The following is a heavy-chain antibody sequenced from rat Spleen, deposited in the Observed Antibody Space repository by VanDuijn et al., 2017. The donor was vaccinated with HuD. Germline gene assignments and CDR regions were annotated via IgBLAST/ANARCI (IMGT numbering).Heavy chain of an antibody. CDR3: ARYWFAY. Sequence: EVQLVESGGGQVQPGRSLKLSCVASGFTFINYGMAWVRQAPTRGLEWVAAISYDGSRTYYRDSVKGRFTISRDNAKSTLYLRMDSLRSEDTATYYCARYWFAYWGQGTLVTVSS. V-gene: IGHV5-29*01. CDR2: ISYDGSRT. J-gene: IGHJ3*01. CDR1: GFTFINYG.